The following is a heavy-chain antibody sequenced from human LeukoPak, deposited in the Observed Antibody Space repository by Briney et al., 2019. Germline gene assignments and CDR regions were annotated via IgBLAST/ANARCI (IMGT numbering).Heavy chain of an antibody. CDR2: IYYSGST. J-gene: IGHJ4*02. Sequence: PSETLSLTCTVSGGSISSYYWSWIRQPPGKGLEWIGYIYYSGSTNYNPSLKSRVTISVDTSKNQFSLKLSSVTAADTAVYYCARSSKEYDILTGYYADFYYFDYWGQGTLVTVSS. D-gene: IGHD3-9*01. CDR3: ARSSKEYDILTGYYADFYYFDY. CDR1: GGSISSYY. V-gene: IGHV4-59*08.